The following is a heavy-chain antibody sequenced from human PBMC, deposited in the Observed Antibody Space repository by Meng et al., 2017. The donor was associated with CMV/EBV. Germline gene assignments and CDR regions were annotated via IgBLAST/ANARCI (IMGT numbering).Heavy chain of an antibody. V-gene: IGHV1-2*02. Sequence: VGLGHAGAERKRPGDAVQAPCTTPGFTFRHYYKPWVRQAPGQGLEGLGWVNSNNDATNYARKFQGRVSMTRDTSISTAHMELSRLMSDDTAVYYCVRSSGWSLFDYWGQGTLVTVSS. CDR2: VNSNNDAT. J-gene: IGHJ4*02. D-gene: IGHD6-19*01. CDR3: VRSSGWSLFDY. CDR1: GFTFRHYY.